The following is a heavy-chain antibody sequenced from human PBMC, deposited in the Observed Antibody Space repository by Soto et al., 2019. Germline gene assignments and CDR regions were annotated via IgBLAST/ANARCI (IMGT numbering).Heavy chain of an antibody. D-gene: IGHD3-3*01. V-gene: IGHV3-73*01. CDR3: LHPRFGDREYRYHGLDV. J-gene: IGHJ6*02. Sequence: GGSLRLSCVASGFTFSGSSMHWVRQASGKGLEWVGHIRSKAHNYATAYGASVRGRFVISRDDLKNTTYLHLNSLQTDDTAVYYCLHPRFGDREYRYHGLDVWGQGTSVTVSS. CDR1: GFTFSGSS. CDR2: IRSKAHNYAT.